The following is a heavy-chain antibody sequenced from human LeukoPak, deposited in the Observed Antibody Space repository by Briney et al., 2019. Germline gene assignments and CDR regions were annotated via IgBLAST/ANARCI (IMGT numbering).Heavy chain of an antibody. V-gene: IGHV3-30*02. J-gene: IGHJ4*02. Sequence: GGSLRLSCGASGFTFSSYGMHWVRQAPGKGLEWVAFIRYDGSNKYYADSVKGRFTISRDNSKNTLYLQMNSLRAEDTAVYYCAKERRYYYDSSGYYYSYFDYWGQGTLVTVSS. CDR2: IRYDGSNK. CDR3: AKERRYYYDSSGYYYSYFDY. D-gene: IGHD3-22*01. CDR1: GFTFSSYG.